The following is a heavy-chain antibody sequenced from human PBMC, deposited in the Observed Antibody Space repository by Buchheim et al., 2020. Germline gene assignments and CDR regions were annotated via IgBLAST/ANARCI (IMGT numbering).Heavy chain of an antibody. J-gene: IGHJ3*02. Sequence: QVQLVESGGGVVQPGRSLRLSCAASGFTFSSYGMHWVRQAPGKGLEWVAVISYDGSNKYYADSVKGRFTISRDNSKNTLYLQMNSLRAEDTAVYYCAKASRPQWLADAFDIWCQER. D-gene: IGHD6-19*01. CDR2: ISYDGSNK. V-gene: IGHV3-30*18. CDR1: GFTFSSYG. CDR3: AKASRPQWLADAFDI.